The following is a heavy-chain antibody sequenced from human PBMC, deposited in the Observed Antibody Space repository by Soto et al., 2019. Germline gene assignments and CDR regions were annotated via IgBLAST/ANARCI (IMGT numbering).Heavy chain of an antibody. J-gene: IGHJ4*02. V-gene: IGHV4-31*03. CDR2: IYYSGST. CDR1: GGSISSGGYY. Sequence: SETLSLTCTVSGGSISSGGYYWSWIRQHPGKGLEWIGYIYYSGSTYYNPSLKSRVTISVDTSKNQFSLKLSSVTAADTAVYYCARVSGIYIAAAENYYFDYWGQGTLVTVSS. CDR3: ARVSGIYIAAAENYYFDY. D-gene: IGHD6-13*01.